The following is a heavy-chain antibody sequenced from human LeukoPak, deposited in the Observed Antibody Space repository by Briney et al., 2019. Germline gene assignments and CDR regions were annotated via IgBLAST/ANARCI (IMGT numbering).Heavy chain of an antibody. CDR1: GYSISSGYY. D-gene: IGHD2-2*01. CDR3: ARVRGYCSSTICYRYYFDY. Sequence: SETLSLTCTVSGYSISSGYYWGWIRQPPGKGLEWIGTIYHGGSTYYNPSLKSRVTISVDTSKNQFSLKLTSVTAADTAVYYCARVRGYCSSTICYRYYFDYWGQGTLVTVSS. J-gene: IGHJ4*02. V-gene: IGHV4-38-2*02. CDR2: IYHGGST.